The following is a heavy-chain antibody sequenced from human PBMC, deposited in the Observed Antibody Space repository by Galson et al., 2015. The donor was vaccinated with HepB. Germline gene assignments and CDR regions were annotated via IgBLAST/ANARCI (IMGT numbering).Heavy chain of an antibody. D-gene: IGHD2-2*01. Sequence: SVKVSCKASGYTFTSYGISWVRQAPGQGLEWMGWISAYNGNTNYTQKLQGRVTMTTDKSTSTAYMELSSLRSEDTAVYYCARGLERVPPPIQGPDYWGQGTLVTVSS. CDR3: ARGLERVPPPIQGPDY. CDR1: GYTFTSYG. V-gene: IGHV1-18*04. CDR2: ISAYNGNT. J-gene: IGHJ4*02.